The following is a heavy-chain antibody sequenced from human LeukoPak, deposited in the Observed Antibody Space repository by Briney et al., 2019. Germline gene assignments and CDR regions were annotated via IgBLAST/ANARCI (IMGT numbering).Heavy chain of an antibody. CDR3: ARRAVAGPFDY. J-gene: IGHJ4*02. CDR2: ISGSGGST. V-gene: IGHV3-23*01. CDR1: GFTFSSYA. Sequence: GGSLRLSCAASGFTFSSYAMSWVRQAPGKGLEWVSAISGSGGSTYYADSVKGRFTISRDNSKNTPYLQMNSLRAEDTALYYCARRAVAGPFDYWGQGTLVTVSS. D-gene: IGHD6-19*01.